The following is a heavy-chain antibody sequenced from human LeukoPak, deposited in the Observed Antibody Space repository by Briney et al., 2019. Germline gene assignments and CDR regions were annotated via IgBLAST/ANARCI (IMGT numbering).Heavy chain of an antibody. CDR1: GFIFSTYG. Sequence: GGSLRLSCAASGFIFSTYGMHWIRQAPGKGLEWVAVVWSGGNNKYYSYSVKGRFTISRDNSKNTLYLQMNSLRAEDTAVYYCAKDGQVGAIGYFDYRGQGTLVTVSS. CDR3: AKDGQVGAIGYFDY. V-gene: IGHV3-33*06. J-gene: IGHJ4*02. D-gene: IGHD1-26*01. CDR2: VWSGGNNK.